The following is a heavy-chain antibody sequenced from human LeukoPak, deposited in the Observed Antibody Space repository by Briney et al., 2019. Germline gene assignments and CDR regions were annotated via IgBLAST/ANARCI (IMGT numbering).Heavy chain of an antibody. CDR1: VYTFTGYY. J-gene: IGHJ5*01. D-gene: IGHD3-3*01. CDR2: INHNSGGT. CDR3: ARGPDPNYDFWSGYPDS. Sequence: ASVKVSCKASVYTFTGYYMHWVRQAPGQGREWMGWINHNSGGTNHAQKFQGRVTMTRDTSISTAYMELSRLRSDDTAVYYCARGPDPNYDFWSGYPDSWGQGTLVTVSS. V-gene: IGHV1-2*02.